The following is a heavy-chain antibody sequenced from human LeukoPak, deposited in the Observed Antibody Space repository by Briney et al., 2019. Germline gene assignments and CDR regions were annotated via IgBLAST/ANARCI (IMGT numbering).Heavy chain of an antibody. CDR2: MNPNSGNT. CDR3: ARGRIDYDILTGYYYFDY. J-gene: IGHJ4*02. Sequence: GASVKVSCKASGYTFTSYDINWVRQAPGQGLEWMGWMNPNSGNTGYAQKFQGRVTMTRNTSISTAYMELSSLRSEDTAVYYCARGRIDYDILTGYYYFDYWGQGTLVTVSS. D-gene: IGHD3-9*01. V-gene: IGHV1-8*01. CDR1: GYTFTSYD.